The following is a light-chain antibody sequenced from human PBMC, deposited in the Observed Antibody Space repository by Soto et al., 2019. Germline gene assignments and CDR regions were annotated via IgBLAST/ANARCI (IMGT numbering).Light chain of an antibody. J-gene: IGKJ1*01. V-gene: IGKV1-5*01. CDR1: QSIGSG. Sequence: DIQMTQSPSTLSASVGDGVTITCRASQSIGSGLAWYQQKPGKAPNLLIYAASSLQRGVPSRFSGSGSGTDFTLTIRSLQPEDFATYHCQQLSSYPVTFGQGTKVELK. CDR3: QQLSSYPVT. CDR2: AAS.